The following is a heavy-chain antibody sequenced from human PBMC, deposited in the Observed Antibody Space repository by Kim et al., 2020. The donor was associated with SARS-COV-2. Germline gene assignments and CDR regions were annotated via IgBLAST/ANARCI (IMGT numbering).Heavy chain of an antibody. CDR1: GYTFTGYY. CDR3: AREMQQLVGGQGSFDP. J-gene: IGHJ5*02. V-gene: IGHV1-2*06. Sequence: ASVKVSCKASGYTFTGYYMHWVRQAPGQGLEWMGRINPNSGGTNYAQKFQGRVTMTRDTSISTAYMELSRLRSDDTAVYYCAREMQQLVGGQGSFDPWGQGTLVTVSS. D-gene: IGHD6-13*01. CDR2: INPNSGGT.